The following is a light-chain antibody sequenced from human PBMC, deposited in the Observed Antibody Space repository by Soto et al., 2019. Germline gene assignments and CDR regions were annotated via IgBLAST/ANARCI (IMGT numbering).Light chain of an antibody. J-gene: IGLJ3*02. CDR2: SNN. CDR1: SSNIGSKT. CDR3: AAWDDTLNGWV. Sequence: QAVVTQPPSASGTHGQRVTISCSGSSSNIGSKTVNWYQQLPGTAPKVLIYSNNQRPSGVPDRFSGSKSGTSGSLAISGLQSEDEADYYCAAWDDTLNGWVFGGGTKLTVL. V-gene: IGLV1-44*01.